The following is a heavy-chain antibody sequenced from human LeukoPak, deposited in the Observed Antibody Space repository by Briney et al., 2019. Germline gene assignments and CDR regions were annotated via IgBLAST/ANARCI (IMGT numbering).Heavy chain of an antibody. Sequence: GGSLRLSCAASGFTFSSYEMNWVRQAPGKGLEWVSYISSSGSTIYYADSVKGRFTISRDNAKNSLYLQMNSLRAEDTAVYYCARAHCGGDCYLSYWGQGTLVTVSS. CDR1: GFTFSSYE. CDR3: ARAHCGGDCYLSY. J-gene: IGHJ4*02. CDR2: ISSSGSTI. V-gene: IGHV3-48*03. D-gene: IGHD2-21*02.